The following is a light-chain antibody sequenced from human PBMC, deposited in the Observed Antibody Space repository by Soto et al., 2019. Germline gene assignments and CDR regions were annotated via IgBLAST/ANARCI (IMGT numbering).Light chain of an antibody. CDR3: QQRSNWPIT. Sequence: EIVLTQSPGTLSLSPGERVTLSCRASQSVSSNYLAWYQQKPGQAPRLLIYGASSRATGIPDRFSGSGSGTDFTLTISSLEPEDFAVYYCQQRSNWPITFGQGTRLEIK. CDR1: QSVSSNY. V-gene: IGKV3D-20*02. J-gene: IGKJ5*01. CDR2: GAS.